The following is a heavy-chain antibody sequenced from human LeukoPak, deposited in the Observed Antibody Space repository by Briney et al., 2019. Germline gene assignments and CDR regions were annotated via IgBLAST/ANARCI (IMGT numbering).Heavy chain of an antibody. J-gene: IGHJ6*03. CDR1: GYTFTGYY. CDR2: INPNSGGT. CDR3: ARGPPLGVGTTIYYYYYMDV. V-gene: IGHV1-2*02. Sequence: ASVKVSCKASGYTFTGYYMHWVRQAPGQGLEWMGWINPNSGGTNYAQKFQGRVTMTRDTSISTAYMELSRLRSDDTAVYYCARGPPLGVGTTIYYYYYMDVWGKGTTVTVSS. D-gene: IGHD1-26*01.